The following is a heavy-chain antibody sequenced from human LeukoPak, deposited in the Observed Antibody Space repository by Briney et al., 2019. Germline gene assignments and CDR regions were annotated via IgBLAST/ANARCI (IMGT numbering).Heavy chain of an antibody. J-gene: IGHJ4*02. V-gene: IGHV4-4*02. CDR2: IYHSGST. Sequence: SETLSLTCAVSGGSISSSNWWSWVHQPPGKGLEWIGEIYHSGSTNYNPSLKSRVTISVDKSKNQFSLKLSCVTAADTAVYYCARERTVTSRYFDYWGQGTLVTVSS. D-gene: IGHD4-17*01. CDR1: GGSISSSNW. CDR3: ARERTVTSRYFDY.